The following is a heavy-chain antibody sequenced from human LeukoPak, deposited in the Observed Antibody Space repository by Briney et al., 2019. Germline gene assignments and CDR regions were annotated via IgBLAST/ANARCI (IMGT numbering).Heavy chain of an antibody. D-gene: IGHD3-3*01. Sequence: GGSLRLSCAASGFTFSNYWMSWVRQAPGKGLEWVANIKPDGSEKYCVDSVKGRFSIYRDNVRNTLCLQKNSLIVGDTALYYCARGDFWSGDYTDAFDVWGQGTMVTVSS. J-gene: IGHJ3*01. CDR2: IKPDGSEK. CDR1: GFTFSNYW. V-gene: IGHV3-7*04. CDR3: ARGDFWSGDYTDAFDV.